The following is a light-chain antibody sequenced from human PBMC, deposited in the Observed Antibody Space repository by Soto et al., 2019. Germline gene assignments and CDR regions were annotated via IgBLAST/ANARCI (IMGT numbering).Light chain of an antibody. CDR2: EVT. J-gene: IGLJ3*02. V-gene: IGLV2-14*03. CDR1: SSDVGGYNF. Sequence: QSVLTQTASVSGSPGQSITISCTGTSSDVGGYNFVSWYQQHPGKAPKLIIHEVTNRPSGVSGRFSGSKSGNTAFLTISGLQAEGEAVYYCCSHSSSITWMFGGGTKVTVL. CDR3: CSHSSSITWM.